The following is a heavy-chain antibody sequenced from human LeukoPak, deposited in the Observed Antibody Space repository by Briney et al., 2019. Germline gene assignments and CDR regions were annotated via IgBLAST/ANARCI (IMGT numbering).Heavy chain of an antibody. CDR2: IYYTGSA. Sequence: SETLSLTCTVSGGPFSSYYWSWIRQPPGKGLEWIGYIYYTGSANYNPSLKSRVTMSVDTSKNQFSLKLSSVTAADTAVYYCARDRSAEGAFDIWGQGTMVTVSS. CDR1: GGPFSSYY. CDR3: ARDRSAEGAFDI. V-gene: IGHV4-59*12. J-gene: IGHJ3*02.